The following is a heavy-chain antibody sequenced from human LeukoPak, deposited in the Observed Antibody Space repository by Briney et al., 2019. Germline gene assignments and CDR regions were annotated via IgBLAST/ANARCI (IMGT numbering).Heavy chain of an antibody. J-gene: IGHJ3*02. V-gene: IGHV3-23*01. CDR3: AKVAFEMIVVVRYAFDI. Sequence: GGSLRFSGAASGFTFSSYDMSWVRKAPGKGLEGFSGMSGSGDSAYYADPVKGRFTISRDNSKNTLYLQMNSLRAEDTAVYYCAKVAFEMIVVVRYAFDIWGQGTMVTVSS. CDR2: MSGSGDSA. CDR1: GFTFSSYD. D-gene: IGHD3-22*01.